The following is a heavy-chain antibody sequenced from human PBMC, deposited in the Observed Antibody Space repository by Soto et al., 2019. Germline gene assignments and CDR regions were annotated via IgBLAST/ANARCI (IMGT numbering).Heavy chain of an antibody. J-gene: IGHJ4*02. D-gene: IGHD1-26*01. CDR2: IYPGDFDT. CDR1: GYSFTNYW. Sequence: LGESLKISCKSSGYSFTNYWIGWVGQMPGKGLEWMGIIYPGDFDTRYSPSFQGQVTISADKSITTAYLQWSSLKASDSAMYYCARLAGAIAEPIDCWGQGTLVTVS. CDR3: ARLAGAIAEPIDC. V-gene: IGHV5-51*01.